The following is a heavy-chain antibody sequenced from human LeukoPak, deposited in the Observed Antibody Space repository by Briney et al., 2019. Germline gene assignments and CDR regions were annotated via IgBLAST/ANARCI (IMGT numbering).Heavy chain of an antibody. V-gene: IGHV3-9*01. J-gene: IGHJ6*02. D-gene: IGHD2-15*01. Sequence: GRSLRLSCAASGFKFDDYGMHWVRQAPGKGLEWVSSIPWTNAGVGYADSVKGRCTISRDNAKNSLYLELRSLRAEDTAVYYCAKGRGAATTYGMNVWGQGTTVIVSS. CDR2: IPWTNAGV. CDR1: GFKFDDYG. CDR3: AKGRGAATTYGMNV.